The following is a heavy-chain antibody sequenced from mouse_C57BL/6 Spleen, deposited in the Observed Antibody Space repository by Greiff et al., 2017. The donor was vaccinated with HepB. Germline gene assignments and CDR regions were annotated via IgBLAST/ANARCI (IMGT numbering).Heavy chain of an antibody. CDR3: ARTAQATPYAMDY. J-gene: IGHJ4*01. V-gene: IGHV1-69*01. Sequence: QVQLQQPGAELVMPGASVKLSCKASGYTFTSYWMHWVKQRPGQGLEWIGEIDPSDSYTNYNQKFKGKSTLTVDKSSSTAYMQLSSLTSDDSAVYYCARTAQATPYAMDYWGQGTSVTVSS. D-gene: IGHD3-2*02. CDR2: IDPSDSYT. CDR1: GYTFTSYW.